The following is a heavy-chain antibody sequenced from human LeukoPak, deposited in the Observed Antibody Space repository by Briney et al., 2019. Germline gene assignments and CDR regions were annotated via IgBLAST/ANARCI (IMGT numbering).Heavy chain of an antibody. Sequence: GGSLRPSCAASGFTFSSYSMNWVRQAPGKGLEWASSISSSSSYIYYADSVKGRFTISRDNAKNSLYLQMNSLRAEDTAVYYCARDMEEQWPSDAFDIWGQGTMVTVSS. CDR1: GFTFSSYS. J-gene: IGHJ3*02. D-gene: IGHD6-19*01. CDR2: ISSSSSYI. V-gene: IGHV3-21*01. CDR3: ARDMEEQWPSDAFDI.